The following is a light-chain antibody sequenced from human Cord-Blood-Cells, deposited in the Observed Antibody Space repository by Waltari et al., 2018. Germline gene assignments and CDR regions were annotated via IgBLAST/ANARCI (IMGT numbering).Light chain of an antibody. J-gene: IGLJ1*01. CDR3: SSYTSSSTYV. CDR2: DVS. V-gene: IGLV2-14*03. Sequence: QSALTQPASVSGSPGQSITIPCTGTSSDVGGYNYVSWSQQHPGKDPKLMIYDVSNRPSGVSNRFSSSKSGNTASLTISGLQAEDEADYYCSSYTSSSTYVFGTGTKVTVL. CDR1: SSDVGGYNY.